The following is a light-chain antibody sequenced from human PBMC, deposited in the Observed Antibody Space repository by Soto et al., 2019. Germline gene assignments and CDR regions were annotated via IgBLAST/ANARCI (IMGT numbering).Light chain of an antibody. CDR3: QQYNNWPFT. J-gene: IGKJ3*01. V-gene: IGKV3-15*01. CDR1: QSISSN. Sequence: EIVMTQSPATLSVSPGERATLSCRASQSISSNLAWYQQKPGQAPRLLIYGASTRATGIPATFSGSGSGTEFTLTISRLQSEEFAVYYCQQYNNWPFTFGPGTKVDIK. CDR2: GAS.